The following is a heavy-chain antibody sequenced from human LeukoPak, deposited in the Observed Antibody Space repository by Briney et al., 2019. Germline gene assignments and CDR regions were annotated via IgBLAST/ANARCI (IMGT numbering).Heavy chain of an antibody. Sequence: GGSLRLSCAASGFTFSSYWMHWVRQAPGKGLDSVSTISSNGGNTYYADSVKARFTISRDNSKNTLCLQMSSLRAEDTAVYYCVKGPIYSSGCLDFWGQGTLVTVSS. CDR1: GFTFSSYW. V-gene: IGHV3-64D*06. D-gene: IGHD6-19*01. J-gene: IGHJ4*02. CDR2: ISSNGGNT. CDR3: VKGPIYSSGCLDF.